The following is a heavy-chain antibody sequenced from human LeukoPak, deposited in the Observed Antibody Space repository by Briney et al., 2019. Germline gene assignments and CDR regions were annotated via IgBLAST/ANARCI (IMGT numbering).Heavy chain of an antibody. V-gene: IGHV4-4*07. CDR2: IYTSGST. Sequence: SETLSLTCTVSGGSISSYYWSWIRQPAGKGLEWLGRIYTSGSTNYNPSLKSRVTMSVDTSKNQFSLKLSSVTAADTAVYYCAREAWELLGSYYYYYMDVWGKGTTVTISS. D-gene: IGHD1-26*01. J-gene: IGHJ6*03. CDR1: GGSISSYY. CDR3: AREAWELLGSYYYYYMDV.